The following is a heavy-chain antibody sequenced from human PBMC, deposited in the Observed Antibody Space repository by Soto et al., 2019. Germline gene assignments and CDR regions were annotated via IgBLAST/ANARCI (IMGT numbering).Heavy chain of an antibody. CDR1: GFTVSSKY. CDR3: ARDDVLCDGGRCYGVPLDV. D-gene: IGHD2-15*01. J-gene: IGHJ6*04. Sequence: GGSLRLSCAASGFTVSSKYMSWVRQAPGKGLEWVSLIQSGGPTYYADSVKGRFTISRDTSENTLHLQMDSLRAEDTAVYYCARDDVLCDGGRCYGVPLDVSGKGTTVIVSA. CDR2: IQSGGPT. V-gene: IGHV3-66*01.